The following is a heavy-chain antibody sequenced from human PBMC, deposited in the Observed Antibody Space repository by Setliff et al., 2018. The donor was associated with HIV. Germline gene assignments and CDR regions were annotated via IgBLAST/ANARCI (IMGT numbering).Heavy chain of an antibody. J-gene: IGHJ6*03. Sequence: PSETLSLTCTVSGGSISSSSYYWGWIRQPPGKGLEWIGSIYYSGSTNYNPSLKSRVTISVDTSKNQFSLKLSSVTAADTAAYYCARLVTVVTLNYMDVWGKGTTVTVSS. CDR2: IYYSGST. CDR3: ARLVTVVTLNYMDV. CDR1: GGSISSSSYY. D-gene: IGHD2-21*02. V-gene: IGHV4-39*07.